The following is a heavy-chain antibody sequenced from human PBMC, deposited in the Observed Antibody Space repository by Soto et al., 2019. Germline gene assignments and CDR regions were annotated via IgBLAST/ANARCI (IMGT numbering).Heavy chain of an antibody. D-gene: IGHD1-26*01. V-gene: IGHV3-23*01. CDR3: VKAVGPTAPSSRIFDY. J-gene: IGHJ4*02. Sequence: PAGSLILSCAASGFPFSNCSMSLVRPAPGKGLEWVSIISGGGGSSVSYADSVKGRFTISRDNSKNTLYLQMSSLRADDTAVYYCVKAVGPTAPSSRIFDYWGQGALVTVS. CDR1: GFPFSNCS. CDR2: ISGGGGSSV.